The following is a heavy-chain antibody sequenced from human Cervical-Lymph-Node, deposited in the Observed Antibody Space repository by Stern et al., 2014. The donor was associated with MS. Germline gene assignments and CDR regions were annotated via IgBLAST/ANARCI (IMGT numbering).Heavy chain of an antibody. CDR2: ILPCFGTP. V-gene: IGHV1-69*01. J-gene: IGHJ5*02. D-gene: IGHD1-14*01. Sequence: QVQLVESGAEVTKPGSSVKVSCKASGGTFSKFPRSWVRQAPGQGLEWMGWILPCFGTPTYDQEFGDRVTITADVSTSTVYMELSSLRSDDTAVYYCALSSETSDRGYSLGYDLWGQGTLVTVSS. CDR3: ALSSETSDRGYSLGYDL. CDR1: GGTFSKFP.